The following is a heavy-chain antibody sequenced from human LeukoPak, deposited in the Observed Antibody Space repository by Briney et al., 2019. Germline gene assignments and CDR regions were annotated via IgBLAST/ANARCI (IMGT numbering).Heavy chain of an antibody. Sequence: GESLKISCKGSGYSFSSYWIGWVRQMPGKGLEWMGIIYPGDSDTRYSPSFQGQVTISADKSIYTAYLQWKSLKASDTAMYYGARHVSGSTRAPFDYWGQGTLVTVSS. D-gene: IGHD3-10*01. J-gene: IGHJ4*02. CDR1: GYSFSSYW. CDR2: IYPGDSDT. V-gene: IGHV5-51*01. CDR3: ARHVSGSTRAPFDY.